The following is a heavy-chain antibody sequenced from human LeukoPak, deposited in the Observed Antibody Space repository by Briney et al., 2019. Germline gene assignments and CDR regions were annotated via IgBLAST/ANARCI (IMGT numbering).Heavy chain of an antibody. V-gene: IGHV1-18*01. J-gene: IGHJ4*02. D-gene: IGHD2-15*01. CDR3: AGDYKSSCSGATCLYFDY. Sequence: GASVKVSCKTSGYNFVNYGVGWVRQAPGQGLEWMGWISAVNGDANSAHKFRGRLSMTMDTSTSTAYMELRSLRSDDTALYFCAGDYKSSCSGATCLYFDYWGQGTLVTAAS. CDR2: ISAVNGDA. CDR1: GYNFVNYG.